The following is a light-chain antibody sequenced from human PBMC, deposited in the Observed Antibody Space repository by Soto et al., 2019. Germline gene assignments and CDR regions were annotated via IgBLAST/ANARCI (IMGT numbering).Light chain of an antibody. CDR1: SYHIGATYD. Sequence: QSVLTQPPSVSGAPGQRVTICCAGSSYHIGATYDIHWYQQLPGAAPRLLIYGNSNRPSGVPDRFAGSKSGTSASLAIIGLRVEDEGIYYCQAFDNSLSASGVFGGGTKLTVL. CDR3: QAFDNSLSASGV. CDR2: GNS. V-gene: IGLV1-40*01. J-gene: IGLJ3*02.